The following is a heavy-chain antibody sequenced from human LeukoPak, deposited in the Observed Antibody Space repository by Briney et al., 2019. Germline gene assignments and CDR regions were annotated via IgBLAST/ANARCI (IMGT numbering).Heavy chain of an antibody. J-gene: IGHJ4*02. V-gene: IGHV4-39*01. CDR2: IYYGGST. CDR1: GDSISSRSYY. CDR3: ARHQRGIAALSNY. D-gene: IGHD6-13*01. Sequence: SETLSLTCSVAGDSISSRSYYWGWIRQPPGEGLEWIGSIYYGGSTYYNPSLKGRVTISVDTSKNQFSLKLSAVTAADTAVYYCARHQRGIAALSNYWGQGTLVTVSS.